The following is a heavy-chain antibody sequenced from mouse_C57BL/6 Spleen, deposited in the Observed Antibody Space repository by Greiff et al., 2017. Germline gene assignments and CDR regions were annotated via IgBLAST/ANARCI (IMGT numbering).Heavy chain of an antibody. V-gene: IGHV1-9*01. D-gene: IGHD2-12*01. Sequence: QVQLKESGAELMKPGASVKLSCKATGYTFTGYWIEWVKQRPGHGLEWIGEILPGSGSTNYNEKFKGEATFTADTSSNPAYMQHSSLTTEDSAIYYCARQGNSYYWFAYWGQGTLVTVSA. J-gene: IGHJ3*01. CDR1: GYTFTGYW. CDR3: ARQGNSYYWFAY. CDR2: ILPGSGST.